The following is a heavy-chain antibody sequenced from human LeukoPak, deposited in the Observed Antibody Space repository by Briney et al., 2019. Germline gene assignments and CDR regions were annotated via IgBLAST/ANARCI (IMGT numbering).Heavy chain of an antibody. CDR2: IIPIFGTV. CDR3: ARVSSGWYHFDY. V-gene: IGHV1-69*01. CDR1: GGTFSSYA. D-gene: IGHD6-19*01. J-gene: IGHJ4*02. Sequence: ASVKVSCKASGGTFSSYAISWVRQAPGQGLEWMGGIIPIFGTVNYAQKFQGRVTITADESTSTAYMELSSLRSEDTAVYYCARVSSGWYHFDYWGQGTLVTVSS.